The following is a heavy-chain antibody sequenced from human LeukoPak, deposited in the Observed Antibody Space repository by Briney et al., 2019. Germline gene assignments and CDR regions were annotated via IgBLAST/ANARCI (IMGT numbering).Heavy chain of an antibody. CDR1: GYTFTSYD. Sequence: ASVKVSCKASGYTFTSYDINWVRQATGQGLERMGWMNPNSGNTGYAQKFQGRVTITRNTSISTAYMELSSLRSEDAAVYYCARGNAGELLDYWGQGTLVTVSA. D-gene: IGHD3-10*01. J-gene: IGHJ4*02. CDR2: MNPNSGNT. CDR3: ARGNAGELLDY. V-gene: IGHV1-8*03.